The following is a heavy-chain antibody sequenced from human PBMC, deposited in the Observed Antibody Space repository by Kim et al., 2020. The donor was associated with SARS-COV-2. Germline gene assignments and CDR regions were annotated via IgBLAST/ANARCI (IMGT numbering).Heavy chain of an antibody. V-gene: IGHV3-23*01. CDR2: ISGSGGST. D-gene: IGHD3-22*01. J-gene: IGHJ3*02. CDR1: GFTFSSYA. Sequence: GGSLRLSCAASGFTFSSYAMSWVRQAPGKGLEWVSAISGSGGSTYYADSVKGRFTISRDNSKNTLYLQMNSLRAEDTAVYYCAKDFSKPAYRYYDSNGQRFAFDIWGQGTMVTVSS. CDR3: AKDFSKPAYRYYDSNGQRFAFDI.